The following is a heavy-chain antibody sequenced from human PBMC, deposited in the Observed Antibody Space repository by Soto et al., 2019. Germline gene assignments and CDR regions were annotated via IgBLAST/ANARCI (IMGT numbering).Heavy chain of an antibody. J-gene: IGHJ3*02. V-gene: IGHV3-11*01. CDR1: GFTFSDYY. CDR3: ARDLSPFITGTTPIGAFDI. D-gene: IGHD1-20*01. Sequence: GGSLRLSCAASGFTFSDYYMSWIRQAPGKGLEWVSYISSSGSTIYYADSVKGRFTISRDNAKNSLYLQMNSLRAEDTAVYYCARDLSPFITGTTPIGAFDIWGQGTMVTVSS. CDR2: ISSSGSTI.